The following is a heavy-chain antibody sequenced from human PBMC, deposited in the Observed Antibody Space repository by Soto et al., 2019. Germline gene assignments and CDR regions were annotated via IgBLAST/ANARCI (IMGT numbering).Heavy chain of an antibody. CDR3: ARVYYDSSGYYYDDALAWYFDL. CDR2: INSDGSST. J-gene: IGHJ2*01. D-gene: IGHD3-22*01. CDR1: VFTFSSYW. V-gene: IGHV3-74*01. Sequence: EVQLVESGGGLVQPGGSLRLSCAASVFTFSSYWMHWVRQAPGKGLVWVSRINSDGSSTSYADSVKGRFTISRDNAKNTLYLQMNSLRAEDTAVYYCARVYYDSSGYYYDDALAWYFDLWGRGTLVTVSS.